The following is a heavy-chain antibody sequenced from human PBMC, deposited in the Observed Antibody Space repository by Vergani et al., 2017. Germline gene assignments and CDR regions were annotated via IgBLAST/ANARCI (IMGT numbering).Heavy chain of an antibody. CDR1: SFKLGDYG. V-gene: IGHV3-7*01. J-gene: IGHJ4*02. CDR2: INQDGSDK. Sequence: VQLVESGGGVVQPGRSLRLSCTPSSFKLGDYGMHWVRQAPGKGLEWVANINQDGSDKSYLDSVKGRFTFSRDNAKSLMYLQLNSLRVEDTAVYYCARDRGGGLDYWGQGTLVTVSS. CDR3: ARDRGGGLDY. D-gene: IGHD3-16*01.